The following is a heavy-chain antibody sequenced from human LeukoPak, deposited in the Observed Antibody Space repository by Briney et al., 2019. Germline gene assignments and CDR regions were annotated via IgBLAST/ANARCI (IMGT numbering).Heavy chain of an antibody. D-gene: IGHD5-12*01. Sequence: SETLSLTCAVSGVSISSSNWWSWVRQPPGKGLEWIGEIYHSGSTNYNPSLKSRVTISVDKSKNQFSLKLSSVTAADTAVYYCARVGASTYSGYDFGRPYYFDYWGQGTLVTVSS. J-gene: IGHJ4*02. CDR3: ARVGASTYSGYDFGRPYYFDY. CDR1: GVSISSSNW. CDR2: IYHSGST. V-gene: IGHV4-4*02.